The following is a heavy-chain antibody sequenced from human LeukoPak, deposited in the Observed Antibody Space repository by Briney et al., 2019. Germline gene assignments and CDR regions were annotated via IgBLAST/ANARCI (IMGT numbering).Heavy chain of an antibody. J-gene: IGHJ4*02. CDR3: ARALTYYDFWSGYYPAAYFDY. CDR2: INHSGST. Sequence: SETLSLTCAVYGGSFSGYYWSWIRQPPGKGLEWIGEINHSGSTNYNPSLKSRVTISVDTSKHQFSLKLSSVTAADTAVYYCARALTYYDFWSGYYPAAYFDYWGQGTLVTVSS. V-gene: IGHV4-34*01. CDR1: GGSFSGYY. D-gene: IGHD3-3*01.